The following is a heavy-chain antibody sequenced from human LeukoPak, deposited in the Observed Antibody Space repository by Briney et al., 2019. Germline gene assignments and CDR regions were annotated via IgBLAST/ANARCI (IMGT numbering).Heavy chain of an antibody. J-gene: IGHJ4*02. V-gene: IGHV3-23*01. CDR2: ISDSGGTT. D-gene: IGHD3-22*01. CDR3: AKDQVWIVVGSFDY. CDR1: GFSFSNLA. Sequence: GGSLRLSCAASGFSFSNLAMGWVRQAPGKGLEWVSVISDSGGTTYYADSVKGRFTISRDNSRNTLYLQMTSLRAEDTAVYYCAKDQVWIVVGSFDYWGQGTLVTVSS.